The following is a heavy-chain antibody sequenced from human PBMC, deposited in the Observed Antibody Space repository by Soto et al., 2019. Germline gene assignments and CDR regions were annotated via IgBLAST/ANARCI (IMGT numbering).Heavy chain of an antibody. CDR2: IIPIFGTA. D-gene: IGHD3-22*01. Sequence: ASVKVSCKASGGTFSSYAISWVRQAPGQWLEWMGGIIPIFGTANYAQKFQGRVTITADESTSTAYMELSSLRSEDTAVYYCARGAYYYDSSGYSQYYYYYMDVWGKGTTVTVSS. CDR3: ARGAYYYDSSGYSQYYYYYMDV. CDR1: GGTFSSYA. J-gene: IGHJ6*03. V-gene: IGHV1-69*13.